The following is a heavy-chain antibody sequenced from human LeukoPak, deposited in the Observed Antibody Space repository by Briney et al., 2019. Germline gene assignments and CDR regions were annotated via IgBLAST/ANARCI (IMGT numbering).Heavy chain of an antibody. V-gene: IGHV3-23*01. J-gene: IGHJ4*02. D-gene: IGHD1-26*01. Sequence: GGSQRLSCAASGFIFSSHGMNWVRQAPGKGLEWVSAISGSGGSTYYADSVKGRFTISRDNSKNTLYLQMNSLRAEDTAVYYCAKDSISLWELLDYWGQGTLVTVSS. CDR3: AKDSISLWELLDY. CDR1: GFIFSSHG. CDR2: ISGSGGST.